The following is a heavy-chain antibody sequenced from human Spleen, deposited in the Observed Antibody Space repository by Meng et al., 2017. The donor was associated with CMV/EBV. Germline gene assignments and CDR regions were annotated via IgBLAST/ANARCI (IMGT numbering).Heavy chain of an antibody. CDR1: GDSVSSNSAG. J-gene: IGHJ4*02. V-gene: IGHV6-1*01. D-gene: IGHD6-13*01. Sequence: SETLSLTCAISGDSVSSNSAGWNWIRQSPSRGLEWLGRTYYRSRWFNDYAVSVKSRITINPDTSKNQFSLQLNSVTPDDTAVYYCARDGAAGTVDYWGQGTLVTVSS. CDR2: TYYRSRWFN. CDR3: ARDGAAGTVDY.